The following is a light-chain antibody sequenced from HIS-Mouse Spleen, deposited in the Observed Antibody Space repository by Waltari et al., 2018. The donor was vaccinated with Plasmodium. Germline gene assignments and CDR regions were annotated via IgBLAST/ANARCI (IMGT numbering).Light chain of an antibody. V-gene: IGLV2-14*01. CDR1: SSDVGGYNY. CDR3: SSYTSSSTPWV. J-gene: IGLJ3*02. Sequence: QSALTQPASVSGSPGQSITISCTGTSSDVGGYNYVSWYQQHPGKAPKLMIYEVSNRPSGVSSLCSGSESGNTAALTISGLQAEDEAEYYCSSYTSSSTPWVFGGGTKLTVL. CDR2: EVS.